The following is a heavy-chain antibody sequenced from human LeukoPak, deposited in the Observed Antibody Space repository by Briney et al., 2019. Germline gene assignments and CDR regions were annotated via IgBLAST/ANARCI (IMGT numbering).Heavy chain of an antibody. D-gene: IGHD2-2*01. CDR2: INSDGSST. CDR1: GFTFSSYW. CDR3: AKDLRGYCSSTSCYDQRNWFDP. J-gene: IGHJ5*02. Sequence: GGSLRLSCAASGFTFSSYWMHWVRRAPGKGLVWVSRINSDGSSTSYADSVKGRFTISRDNAKNTLYLQMNSLRAEDTAVYYCAKDLRGYCSSTSCYDQRNWFDPWGQGTLVTVSS. V-gene: IGHV3-74*01.